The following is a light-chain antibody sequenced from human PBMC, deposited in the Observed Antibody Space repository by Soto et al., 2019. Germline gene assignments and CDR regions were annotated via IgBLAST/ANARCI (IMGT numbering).Light chain of an antibody. J-gene: IGKJ4*01. CDR3: QQSYSTLPLT. CDR1: QSISSY. V-gene: IGKV1-39*01. Sequence: DIQMTQSPSSLSASVGDRVNITCRSSQSISSYLNWYQQKPGKAPKLLIYAASSVQSGVPSRFSGSGSGTDFTLTISSLQPEDFATYYCQQSYSTLPLTFGGGTKVEIK. CDR2: AAS.